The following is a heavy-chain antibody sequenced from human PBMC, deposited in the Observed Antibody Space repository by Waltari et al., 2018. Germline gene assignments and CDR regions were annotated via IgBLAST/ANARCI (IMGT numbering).Heavy chain of an antibody. D-gene: IGHD2-15*01. Sequence: LQLVESGGDVVESGGSLRLTCATSGFTFNKDTLTWVRQAPGTGLEWVSSIKNDNVYYSDSVKGRFTTSREKAQKSVFLQMDSLRIDDTAVYYCARVPSPRCKRVTKTDYCLFYNYFYYMDIWGKGTTVTI. CDR1: GFTFNKDT. CDR3: ARVPSPRCKRVTKTDYCLFYNYFYYMDI. J-gene: IGHJ6*03. V-gene: IGHV3-21*02. CDR2: IKNDNV.